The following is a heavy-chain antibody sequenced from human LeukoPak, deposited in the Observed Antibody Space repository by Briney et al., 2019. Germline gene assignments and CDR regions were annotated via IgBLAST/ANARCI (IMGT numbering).Heavy chain of an antibody. CDR1: GGSISSHY. D-gene: IGHD3-22*01. Sequence: SETLSLTCTVSGGSISSHYWSWIRQPPGKGLEWIGYIYYSGSTNYNPSLKSRVTISVDTSKNQFSLKLSSVTAADTAVYYCARGSDYYDSSGYYIEDYWGQGTLVTVSS. V-gene: IGHV4-59*11. J-gene: IGHJ4*02. CDR3: ARGSDYYDSSGYYIEDY. CDR2: IYYSGST.